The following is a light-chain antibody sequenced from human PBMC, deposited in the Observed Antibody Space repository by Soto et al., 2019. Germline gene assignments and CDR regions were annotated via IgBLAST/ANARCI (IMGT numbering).Light chain of an antibody. CDR3: QQYNSYSPIT. Sequence: DIQMTQSPSTLSASVGDRVIIICRASQSISDWLAWYQQKPGKAPKLLIYKASRLETGVPSRFSGSGSGTEFTLTISRLQPDEFATYYRQQYNSYSPITFGPGTKLDVK. J-gene: IGKJ3*01. V-gene: IGKV1-5*03. CDR1: QSISDW. CDR2: KAS.